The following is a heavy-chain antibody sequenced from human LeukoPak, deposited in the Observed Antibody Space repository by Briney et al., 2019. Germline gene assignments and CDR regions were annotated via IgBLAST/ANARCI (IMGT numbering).Heavy chain of an antibody. V-gene: IGHV6-1*01. J-gene: IGHJ4*02. CDR2: TYYRSKWYN. Sequence: SQTLSLTCAISGDSVSSNSAAWTWIRQSPSRGLEWLGRTYYRSKWYNDYAVSVQSRIVINPDTSKNQFSLQLNSVTPEDTAVYYCARCLHDYGYLGYFDYWGQGTLVTVSS. CDR1: GDSVSSNSAA. CDR3: ARCLHDYGYLGYFDY. D-gene: IGHD4/OR15-4a*01.